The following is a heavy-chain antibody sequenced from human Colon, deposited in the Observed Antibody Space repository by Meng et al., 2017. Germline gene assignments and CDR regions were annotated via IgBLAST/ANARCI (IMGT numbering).Heavy chain of an antibody. J-gene: IGHJ1*01. CDR3: AGGWWLQAFQH. D-gene: IGHD5-24*01. V-gene: IGHV3-30*16. CDR1: GSTFSSYA. Sequence: GRLLRSSFAASGSTFSSYALPWARQAPGKGLGWVAVISYDGSKKYYADSVKGRFTIPGNNSKNTLYLQMNSLRAEDTAEYYCAGGWWLQAFQHWGQGTLVTVSS. CDR2: ISYDGSKK.